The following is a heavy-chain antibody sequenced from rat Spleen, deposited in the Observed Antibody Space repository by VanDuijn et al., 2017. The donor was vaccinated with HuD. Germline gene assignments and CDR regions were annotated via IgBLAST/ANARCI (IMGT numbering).Heavy chain of an antibody. CDR2: ITNASGGT. CDR1: GFTFNYYW. Sequence: EVQLVESGGGLVQPGRSLKLSCVTSGFTFNYYWMTWIRQAPGKELEGVASITNASGGTHYPDPVKGRFTISRDNAKSTLYLQMNNQRSEDTATYNCTRGTSCRHWGQGVMVTVSS. D-gene: IGHD1-5*01. J-gene: IGHJ2*01. CDR3: TRGTSCRH. V-gene: IGHV5-31*01.